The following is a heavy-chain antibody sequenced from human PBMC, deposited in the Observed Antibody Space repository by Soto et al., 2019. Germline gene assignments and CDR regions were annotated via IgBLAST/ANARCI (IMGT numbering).Heavy chain of an antibody. V-gene: IGHV3-23*01. CDR2: ISGSGDST. Sequence: GGSLRLSCAASGFTFSNYAMTWVRQAPGKGLEWVSGISGSGDSTYYADSVKGRFTISRDNYRNTLYLQLSSLRAEDTAIYYCAANRGYNYYYGMDVWGQGTTVTVSS. CDR1: GFTFSNYA. CDR3: AANRGYNYYYGMDV. J-gene: IGHJ6*02. D-gene: IGHD3-22*01.